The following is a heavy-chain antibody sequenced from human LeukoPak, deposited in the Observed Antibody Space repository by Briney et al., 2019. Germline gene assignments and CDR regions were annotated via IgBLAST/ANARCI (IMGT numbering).Heavy chain of an antibody. Sequence: GGSLRLSCAASGFTVSSNYMGWVRQATGKGLEWVSVIYSGGFTSYADPVKGRFTISRDSSKNTLYLQMNSLRAEDTAVYYCYGIRLGDGFDIWGQRTMVIVSS. CDR1: GFTVSSNY. J-gene: IGHJ3*02. D-gene: IGHD3-16*01. V-gene: IGHV3-53*01. CDR2: IYSGGFT. CDR3: YGIRLGDGFDI.